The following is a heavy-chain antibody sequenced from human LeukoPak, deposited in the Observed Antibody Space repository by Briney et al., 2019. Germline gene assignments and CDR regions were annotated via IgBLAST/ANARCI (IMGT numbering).Heavy chain of an antibody. J-gene: IGHJ4*02. D-gene: IGHD3-22*01. CDR3: VRESEYYFDHSASFDY. Sequence: GGSLRLSCAASGFTFTAYLTHWVRQAPGKGLEWVAVMSSDGNAMFYADSVKGRFTISRDNSKNTLYLQMNSLRAEDTAVYYCVRESEYYFDHSASFDYWGQGTLVTVSS. CDR2: MSSDGNAM. CDR1: GFTFTAYL. V-gene: IGHV3-30-3*01.